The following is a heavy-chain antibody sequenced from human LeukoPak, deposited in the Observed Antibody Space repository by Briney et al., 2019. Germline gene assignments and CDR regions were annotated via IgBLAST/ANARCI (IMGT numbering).Heavy chain of an antibody. J-gene: IGHJ4*02. V-gene: IGHV3-21*01. Sequence: GGSLRLSCAASGFTFSSYSMNWVRQAPGKGLEWVSSISSSSSYIYYADSVKGRFTISRDNAKNSLYLQMNSLRAEDTAVYYCARDRIDSSGYGYFDYWGQGTLVTVSS. CDR1: GFTFSSYS. CDR3: ARDRIDSSGYGYFDY. CDR2: ISSSSSYI. D-gene: IGHD3-22*01.